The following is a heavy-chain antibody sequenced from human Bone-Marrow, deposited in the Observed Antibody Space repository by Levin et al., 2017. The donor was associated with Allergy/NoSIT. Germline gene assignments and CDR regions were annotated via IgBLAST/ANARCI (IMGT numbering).Heavy chain of an antibody. Sequence: SETLSLTCSVSGTSVNSGSNYWSWIRQSPGKGLEWIGYIDYRGGTNYNPSLRSRVTISADTSKNQFSLSLSSVTAADTAVYFCMRDLDYYYYMDVWGKGTTVTVSS. CDR2: IDYRGGT. J-gene: IGHJ6*03. CDR3: MRDLDYYYYMDV. CDR1: GTSVNSGSNY. V-gene: IGHV4-61*01.